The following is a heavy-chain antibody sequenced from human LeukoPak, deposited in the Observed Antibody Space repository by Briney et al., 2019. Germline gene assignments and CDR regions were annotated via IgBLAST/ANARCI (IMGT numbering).Heavy chain of an antibody. CDR2: IFPIIDMA. CDR1: GGPFSSYT. Sequence: ASVKVSCKAPGGPFSSYTINWVRLVPGQGLEWMGRIFPIIDMANYAQKFHGRVTIIADKSTNTAYMELSSLRPEDTAVYYCARGRGEMATIKGCAFDIWGQGTMVTVSS. J-gene: IGHJ3*02. D-gene: IGHD5-24*01. V-gene: IGHV1-69*02. CDR3: ARGRGEMATIKGCAFDI.